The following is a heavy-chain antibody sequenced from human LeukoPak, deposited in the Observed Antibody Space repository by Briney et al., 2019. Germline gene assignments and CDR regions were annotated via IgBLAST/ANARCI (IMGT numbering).Heavy chain of an antibody. CDR3: ARNYDFWSGNGYFDP. CDR1: GDSISSDIYY. J-gene: IGHJ5*02. Sequence: SETLSLTCTVSGDSISSDIYYWTWIRQPPGKGLEWIGYIYHGGSSHYNPSLRSRVTMSLDRSKSQFSLKLNSVTAADTAVYYCARNYDFWSGNGYFDPWGQGTLVTVS. CDR2: IYHGGSS. D-gene: IGHD3-3*01. V-gene: IGHV4-30-2*01.